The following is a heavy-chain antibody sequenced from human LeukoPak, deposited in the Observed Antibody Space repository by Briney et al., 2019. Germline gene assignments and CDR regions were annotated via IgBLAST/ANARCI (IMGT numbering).Heavy chain of an antibody. CDR2: IIPILGIA. CDR3: ARTLTDCGGDGRFDP. D-gene: IGHD2-21*02. V-gene: IGHV1-69*04. J-gene: IGHJ5*02. Sequence: SVKVLCKASGGTFISYAISWVRQAPGQGLEWMGRIIPILGIANYAQKFQGRVTITADKSTSTAYMELSSLRSEDTAVYYCARTLTDCGGDGRFDPWGEGTLVTVSS. CDR1: GGTFISYA.